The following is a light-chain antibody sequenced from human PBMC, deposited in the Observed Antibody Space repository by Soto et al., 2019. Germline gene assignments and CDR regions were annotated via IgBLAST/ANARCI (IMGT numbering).Light chain of an antibody. CDR2: EVT. CDR3: SSYTGGNPSYV. J-gene: IGLJ1*01. Sequence: QSVLTQPPSASGSPGQTVTISCTGTSSDVGGYDYVSWYQQHPGEAPKLIIYEVTKRPSGVPDRFSGSKSGNTASLTVSGLQAEDEADYYCSSYTGGNPSYVFGTGTKLTVL. CDR1: SSDVGGYDY. V-gene: IGLV2-8*01.